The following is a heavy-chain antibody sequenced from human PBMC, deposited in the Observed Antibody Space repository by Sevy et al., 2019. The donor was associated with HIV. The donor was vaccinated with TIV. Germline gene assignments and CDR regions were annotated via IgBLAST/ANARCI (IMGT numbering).Heavy chain of an antibody. CDR2: ISTYNSDT. V-gene: IGHV1-18*01. Sequence: ASVKVSCKASGYAFTQYPIGWVRQAPGQGPEWVAWISTYNSDTKYPQKIQGRATMTTDTSTNTAYMELRSLRSDDTAVYYCARDSDGSLHYYSDYFDDWGQGTLVTVSS. CDR1: GYAFTQYP. J-gene: IGHJ4*02. D-gene: IGHD3-22*01. CDR3: ARDSDGSLHYYSDYFDD.